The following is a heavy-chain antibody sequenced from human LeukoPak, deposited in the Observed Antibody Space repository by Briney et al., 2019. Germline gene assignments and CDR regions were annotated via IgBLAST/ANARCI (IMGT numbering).Heavy chain of an antibody. D-gene: IGHD4-23*01. Sequence: VASVKVSCKASGYTFTSYYMHWVRQAPGQGLEWMGRINPNSGGTNYAQKFQGRVTMTRDTSISTAYMELSRLTSDDTAVYYCARDRAEYGGNSLGYWGQGTLVTVSS. V-gene: IGHV1-2*06. CDR3: ARDRAEYGGNSLGY. J-gene: IGHJ4*02. CDR2: INPNSGGT. CDR1: GYTFTSYY.